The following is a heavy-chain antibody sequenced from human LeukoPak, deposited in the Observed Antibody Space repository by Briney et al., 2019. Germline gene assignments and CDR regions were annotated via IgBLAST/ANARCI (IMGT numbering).Heavy chain of an antibody. J-gene: IGHJ4*02. CDR2: MSTNSGDT. CDR1: GYTFTSYD. Sequence: GASVKVSCKASGYTFTSYDINWVRQATGQGLEWMGWMSTNSGDTGYAQKFQGRVTTSRDTSISTVYLELRSLRSEDTALYYSTRTPPHWGIDSWGQGTLVTASS. CDR3: TRTPPHWGIDS. V-gene: IGHV1-8*03. D-gene: IGHD3-16*01.